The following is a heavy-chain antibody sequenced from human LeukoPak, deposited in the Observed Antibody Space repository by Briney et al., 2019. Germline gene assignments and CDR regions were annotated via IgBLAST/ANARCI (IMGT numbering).Heavy chain of an antibody. CDR1: GVSINSHY. CDR2: IYDSGSA. J-gene: IGHJ6*03. D-gene: IGHD3-3*01. V-gene: IGHV4-59*11. CDR3: ARVLQNYYHFYI. Sequence: SETLSLTCTVSGVSINSHYWSWIRQPPGKGVEWIGVIYDSGSASYKSSLERRVTIKLDKCKNKFSLKLNYVTAADTGVYYCARVLQNYYHFYICGKGTPFTVSS.